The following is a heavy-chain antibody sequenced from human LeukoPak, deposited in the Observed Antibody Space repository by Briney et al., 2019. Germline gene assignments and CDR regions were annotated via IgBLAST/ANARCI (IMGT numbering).Heavy chain of an antibody. CDR1: GFTFSTYG. V-gene: IGHV3-30*02. CDR2: IRYDGSNK. D-gene: IGHD2-15*01. J-gene: IGHJ3*02. Sequence: GGSLRLSCAASGFTFSTYGMHWVRQAPGKGLEWVSFIRYDGSNKYFADSVKGRFTISRDNSKNTLYLQMNSLRAEDTAVYYCAKPSVVDDAFDIWGQGTMVTVSS. CDR3: AKPSVVDDAFDI.